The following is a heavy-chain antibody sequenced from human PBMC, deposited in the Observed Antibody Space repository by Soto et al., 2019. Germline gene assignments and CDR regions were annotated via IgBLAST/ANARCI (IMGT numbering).Heavy chain of an antibody. CDR2: ISYDGSNK. D-gene: IGHD1-26*01. CDR1: GFTFSNYG. Sequence: GGSLRLSCAASGFTFSNYGMHWVRQAPGKGLEWVALISYDGSNKYYADSGKGRFTISRDNSKNTLYLQMNRLRAEDTAVYYCAKDLGSGSYLFDAFDIWGKGTMVTVAS. V-gene: IGHV3-30*18. CDR3: AKDLGSGSYLFDAFDI. J-gene: IGHJ3*02.